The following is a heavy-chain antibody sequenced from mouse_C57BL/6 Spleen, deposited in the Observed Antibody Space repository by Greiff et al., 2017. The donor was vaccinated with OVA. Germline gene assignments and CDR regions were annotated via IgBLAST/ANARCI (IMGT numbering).Heavy chain of an antibody. Sequence: EVQLQQSGPELVKPGASVKISCKASGYTFTDYYMNWVKQSHGKSLEWIGDINPNNGGTSYNQKFKGKATLTVDKSSSTAYMELRSLTSEDSAVYYCARNRGLAYWGQGTLVTVSA. V-gene: IGHV1-26*01. CDR2: INPNNGGT. J-gene: IGHJ3*01. CDR1: GYTFTDYY. CDR3: ARNRGLAY.